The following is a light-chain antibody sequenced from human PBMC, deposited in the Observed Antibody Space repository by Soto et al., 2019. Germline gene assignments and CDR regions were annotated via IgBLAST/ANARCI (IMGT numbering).Light chain of an antibody. V-gene: IGKV3-15*01. CDR3: QQHSNWPYT. CDR2: GAS. J-gene: IGKJ2*01. Sequence: EIVMTQSPATLSVSPGERATLSCRASQSVSSNLAWYQQRPGQAPRLLIYGASTRATGIPDRFSGGGSGTEFTLTISSLQSEDFAVYYCQQHSNWPYTFGQGTKLEIK. CDR1: QSVSSN.